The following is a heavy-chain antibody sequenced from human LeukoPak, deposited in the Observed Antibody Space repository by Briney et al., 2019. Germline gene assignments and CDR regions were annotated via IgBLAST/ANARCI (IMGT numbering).Heavy chain of an antibody. CDR3: AKGLGYCSSTSCYADTRFDY. Sequence: GGSLRLSCAAPGFTFSSYAMSWVRQAPGKGLEWVSAISGSGGSTYYADSVKGRFTISRDNSKNTLYLQMNSLRAEDTAVYYCAKGLGYCSSTSCYADTRFDYWGQGTLVTVSS. D-gene: IGHD2-2*01. CDR1: GFTFSSYA. J-gene: IGHJ4*02. V-gene: IGHV3-23*01. CDR2: ISGSGGST.